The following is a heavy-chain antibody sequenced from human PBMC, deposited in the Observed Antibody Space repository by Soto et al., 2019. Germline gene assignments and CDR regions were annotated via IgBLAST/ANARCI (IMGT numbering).Heavy chain of an antibody. CDR1: GASISGFY. D-gene: IGHD1-1*01. J-gene: IGHJ5*02. CDR3: VRDGTKTLRDWFDP. Sequence: TETLSLTCTVSGASISGFYWSWIRKSAGKGLEWIGRIYATGTTDYNPSLKSRVMMSVDTSKKQFSLKLRSVTAADTAVYYCVRDGTKTLRDWFDPWGQGISVTVS. V-gene: IGHV4-4*07. CDR2: IYATGTT.